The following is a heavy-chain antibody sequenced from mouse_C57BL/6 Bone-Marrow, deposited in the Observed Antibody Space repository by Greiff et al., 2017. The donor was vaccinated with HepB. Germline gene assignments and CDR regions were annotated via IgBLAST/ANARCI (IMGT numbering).Heavy chain of an antibody. CDR3: ARWGVMDY. J-gene: IGHJ4*01. CDR2: IDPSDSYT. Sequence: QVQLQQPGAELVMPGASVKLSCKASGYTFTSYWMHWVKQRPGQGLEWIGEIDPSDSYTNYNQKFKGKSTLTVDKSSSTAYMQLSSLTSEDSAVYYCARWGVMDYWGQGTSVTVSS. CDR1: GYTFTSYW. V-gene: IGHV1-69*01.